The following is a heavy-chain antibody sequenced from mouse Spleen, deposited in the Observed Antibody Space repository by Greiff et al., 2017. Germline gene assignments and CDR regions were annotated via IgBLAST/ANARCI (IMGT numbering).Heavy chain of an antibody. CDR2: ISGGGSYT. Sequence: EVMLVESGGGLVKPGGSLKLSCAASGFTFSSYGMSWVRQTPEKRLEWVATISGGGSYTYYPDSVKGRFTISRDNAKNNLYLQMSSLRSEDTALYYCARRGDYFDYWGQGTTLTASS. J-gene: IGHJ2*01. CDR3: ARRGDYFDY. V-gene: IGHV5-9-2*01. CDR1: GFTFSSYG.